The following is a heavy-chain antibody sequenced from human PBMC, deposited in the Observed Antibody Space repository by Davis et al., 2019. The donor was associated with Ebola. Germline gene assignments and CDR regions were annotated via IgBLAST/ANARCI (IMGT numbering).Heavy chain of an antibody. V-gene: IGHV3-30-3*01. CDR3: AREDSSSIYNYYGMDV. J-gene: IGHJ6*02. CDR2: ISYDGSNK. CDR1: GFTFSSYV. Sequence: GGSLRLSCAASGFTFSSYVMHWVRQAPGKGLEWVAVISYDGSNKYYADSVKGRFTISRDNSKNTLYLQMNSLRAEDTAVYCCAREDSSSIYNYYGMDVWGQGTTVTVSS. D-gene: IGHD6-6*01.